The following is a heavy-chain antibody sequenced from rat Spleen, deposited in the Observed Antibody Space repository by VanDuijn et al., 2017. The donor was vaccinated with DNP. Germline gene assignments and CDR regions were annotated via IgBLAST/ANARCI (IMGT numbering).Heavy chain of an antibody. Sequence: EVQLVESGGGLVRPGRSLKLSCAASGFTFSNYFMAWVRQAPKKGLEWVATIASSSGRTYYGDSVKGRFAISRDDAKNTLYLQMNSLRSEDTATYYCAARYSSSWFAYWGQGTLVTVSS. CDR2: IASSSGRT. CDR1: GFTFSNYF. CDR3: AARYSSSWFAY. J-gene: IGHJ3*01. V-gene: IGHV5-22*01. D-gene: IGHD1-2*01.